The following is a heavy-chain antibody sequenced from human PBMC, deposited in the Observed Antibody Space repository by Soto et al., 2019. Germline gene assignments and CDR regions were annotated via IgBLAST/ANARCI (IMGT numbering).Heavy chain of an antibody. CDR3: ARSDVDTAMVGAFDI. D-gene: IGHD5-18*01. J-gene: IGHJ3*02. Sequence: SVKVSCKASGYTFTSYYMHWVRQAPGQGLEWMGIINPSGGSTSYAQKFQGRVTMTRDTSTSTVYMELSSLRSEDTAVYYCARSDVDTAMVGAFDIWGQGTMVTVS. CDR2: INPSGGST. CDR1: GYTFTSYY. V-gene: IGHV1-46*01.